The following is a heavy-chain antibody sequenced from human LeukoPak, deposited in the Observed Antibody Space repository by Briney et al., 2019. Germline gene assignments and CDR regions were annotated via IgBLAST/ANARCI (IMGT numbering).Heavy chain of an antibody. CDR3: ASSLPIEYSSPEAFDY. V-gene: IGHV4-4*07. Sequence: SETLSLTCTVSGGSISSYYWSWIRQPAGKGLEWIGRIYTSGSTNYNPSLKSRVTMSVDTSKNQFSLKLSSVTAADTAVYYCASSLPIEYSSPEAFDYWGQGTLVTVSS. CDR2: IYTSGST. D-gene: IGHD6-6*01. J-gene: IGHJ4*02. CDR1: GGSISSYY.